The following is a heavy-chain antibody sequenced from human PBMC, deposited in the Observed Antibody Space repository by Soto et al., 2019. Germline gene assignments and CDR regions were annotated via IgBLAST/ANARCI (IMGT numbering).Heavy chain of an antibody. Sequence: QLQLQESGPGLVKPSETLSLTCIVSGDSISSSSYYWVWIRQPPGKGLEWIGSIYYSGTTYYNPSLESRVTISIDTSKNQFSLKVSSLTAADTAVYYCAKTDPYDILTYWYFDLWGRGTLVTVSS. D-gene: IGHD3-9*01. CDR1: GDSISSSSYY. CDR3: AKTDPYDILTYWYFDL. V-gene: IGHV4-39*01. J-gene: IGHJ2*01. CDR2: IYYSGTT.